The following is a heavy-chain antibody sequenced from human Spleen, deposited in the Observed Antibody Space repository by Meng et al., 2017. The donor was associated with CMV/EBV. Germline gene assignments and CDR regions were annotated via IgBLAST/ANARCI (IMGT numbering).Heavy chain of an antibody. Sequence: GESLKISCAASGFTFSSYSMNWVRQAQGKGLEWVSYISSSSIYIYYAYSVKGRFTISRDNAKNSLYLQMNSLRAEDTALYYCASDGSGIAVPRSWGQGTLVTVSS. CDR3: ASDGSGIAVPRS. J-gene: IGHJ4*02. CDR2: ISSSSIYI. D-gene: IGHD6-19*01. CDR1: GFTFSSYS. V-gene: IGHV3-21*01.